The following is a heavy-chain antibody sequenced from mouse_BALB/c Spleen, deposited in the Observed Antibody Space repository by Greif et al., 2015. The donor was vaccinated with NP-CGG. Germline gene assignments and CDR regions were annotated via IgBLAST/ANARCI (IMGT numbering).Heavy chain of an antibody. CDR2: IDTSDSYT. CDR1: GYTFTDYW. Sequence: QVQLQQSGAELVMPGASVKMSRKASGYTFTDYWMHWVKQRPGQGLEWIGAIDTSDSYTSYNQKFKGKATLTVDESSSTAYMQLSSLTSEDSAVYYCARSGDYDFAYWGQGTLVTVSA. D-gene: IGHD2-4*01. J-gene: IGHJ3*01. V-gene: IGHV1-69*01. CDR3: ARSGDYDFAY.